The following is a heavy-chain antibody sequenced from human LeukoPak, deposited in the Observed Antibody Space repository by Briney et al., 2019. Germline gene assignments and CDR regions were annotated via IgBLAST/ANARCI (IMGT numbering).Heavy chain of an antibody. D-gene: IGHD6-6*01. CDR2: IKYDGSER. Sequence: GRSLRLSCTASGFTFSYYWMSWVRQAPGKGLEWVANIKYDGSERYYVDSVKGRFTISRDNTKNSLYLQMNSLRAEDTAVYYCARGGIAARRSLDWFDPWGQGTLVTVSS. V-gene: IGHV3-7*03. CDR3: ARGGIAARRSLDWFDP. CDR1: GFTFSYYW. J-gene: IGHJ5*02.